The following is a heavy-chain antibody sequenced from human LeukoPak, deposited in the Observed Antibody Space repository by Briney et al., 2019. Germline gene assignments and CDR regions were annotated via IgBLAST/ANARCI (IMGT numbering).Heavy chain of an antibody. D-gene: IGHD6-19*01. V-gene: IGHV3-23*01. Sequence: GGSLRLSCAASGFTFSSYAMSWVRQAPGKGLEWVSAISSSDSSTYYADSVKGRFTISRDNSKNTLYLQMNSLRAEDTAVYYCAKDHSSGWYGGYYFDYWGQGTLVTVSS. J-gene: IGHJ4*02. CDR2: ISSSDSST. CDR3: AKDHSSGWYGGYYFDY. CDR1: GFTFSSYA.